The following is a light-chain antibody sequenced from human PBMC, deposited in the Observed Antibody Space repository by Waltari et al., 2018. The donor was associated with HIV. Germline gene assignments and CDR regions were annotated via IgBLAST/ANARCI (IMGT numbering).Light chain of an antibody. J-gene: IGLJ2*01. CDR3: CSFANSRTLG. Sequence: QSALTQPASVSGSPGQSISISCTGTSSDVGNYNLVSWYQQHPGKAPKLVIYEGTKRPSGVSNRFSGSNSGNTASLTISGLQAEDEAHYFCCSFANSRTLGFGGGTKVTVL. CDR2: EGT. V-gene: IGLV2-23*01. CDR1: SSDVGNYNL.